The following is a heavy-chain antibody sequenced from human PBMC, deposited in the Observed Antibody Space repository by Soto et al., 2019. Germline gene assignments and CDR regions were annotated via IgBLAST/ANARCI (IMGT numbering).Heavy chain of an antibody. CDR2: IYYSGST. V-gene: IGHV4-31*03. CDR3: ARKSEVEWLPHFDY. D-gene: IGHD3-3*01. J-gene: IGHJ4*02. CDR1: GGSISSDGYY. Sequence: KTSETLSLTCTVSGGSISSDGYYWRWIRQHPGKGLEWIGYIYYSGSTYYNPSLKSRVTISVDTSKNQFSLKLSAVTAADTAVYYCARKSEVEWLPHFDYWGQGTLVTVSS.